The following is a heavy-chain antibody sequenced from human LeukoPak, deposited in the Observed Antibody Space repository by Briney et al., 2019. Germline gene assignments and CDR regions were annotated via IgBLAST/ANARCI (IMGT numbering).Heavy chain of an antibody. Sequence: PSETLSLTCTVSGDSISSDYWSWIRQPPGKGLEWIGYIYYSGSTNYNPSLKSRVTISVDTSKNQFSLKLSSVTAADTAVYYCARGLPYYDILTGSDWNPPRWWGQGTLVTVSS. V-gene: IGHV4-59*12. CDR1: GDSISSDY. D-gene: IGHD3-9*01. CDR2: IYYSGST. J-gene: IGHJ4*02. CDR3: ARGLPYYDILTGSDWNPPRW.